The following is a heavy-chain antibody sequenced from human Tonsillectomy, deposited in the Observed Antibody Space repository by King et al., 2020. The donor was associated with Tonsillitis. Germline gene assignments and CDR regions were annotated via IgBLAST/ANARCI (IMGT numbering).Heavy chain of an antibody. CDR3: AGGGFSSSFLDLYFDL. V-gene: IGHV4-31*03. CDR2: VHYSGNT. Sequence: QLQESGPGLVKPSQTLSLTCTVSGDSISGGAYYWSWIRQLPGKGPEWIGYVHYSGNTYYKSSLRGRLTISVDTSKSHFSLKLTSVTAADTAVYYCAGGGFSSSFLDLYFDLWGRGTLVTVSS. CDR1: GDSISGGAYY. J-gene: IGHJ2*01. D-gene: IGHD6-13*01.